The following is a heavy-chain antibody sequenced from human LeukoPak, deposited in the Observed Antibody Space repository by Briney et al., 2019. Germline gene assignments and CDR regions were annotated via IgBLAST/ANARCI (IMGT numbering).Heavy chain of an antibody. J-gene: IGHJ4*02. D-gene: IGHD3-3*01. V-gene: IGHV3-30*01. CDR2: ISYDGSNK. Sequence: PGGSLRLSCAASGFTFSSYAMHWVRQAPGKGLEWVAVISYDGSNKYYADSVKGRFTISRDNSKNTLYLQMNSLRAEDTAVYYCARGAPYDFWSGYPPSYYFDYWGQGTLVTVSS. CDR3: ARGAPYDFWSGYPPSYYFDY. CDR1: GFTFSSYA.